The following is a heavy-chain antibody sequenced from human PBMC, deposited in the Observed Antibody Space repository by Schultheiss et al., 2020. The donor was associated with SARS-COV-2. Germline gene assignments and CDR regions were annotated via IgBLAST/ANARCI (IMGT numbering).Heavy chain of an antibody. V-gene: IGHV4-34*01. CDR2: INHSGST. CDR3: ARIRGYCSSTSCYLTVGYYYYRNV. CDR1: GGSFSGYY. D-gene: IGHD2-2*01. J-gene: IGHJ6*03. Sequence: SQTLSLTCAVYGGSFSGYYWSWIRQPPGKGLEWFGEINHSGSTNYNPSLKSRVTISVDTSKNQFSLKLSSVTAADTAVYYCARIRGYCSSTSCYLTVGYYYYRNVSGKGTTVTVSS.